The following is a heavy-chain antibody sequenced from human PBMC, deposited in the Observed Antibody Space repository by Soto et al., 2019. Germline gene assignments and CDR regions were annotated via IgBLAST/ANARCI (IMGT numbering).Heavy chain of an antibody. D-gene: IGHD5-12*01. Sequence: GESLKISCKGSGYSFTSYWISWVRQMPGKGLEWMGRIDPSDSYTNYSPSFQGHVTISADKSISTAYLQWSSLKASDTAMYYCARTEWLQRPVDYWGQGTLVTVSS. J-gene: IGHJ4*02. CDR3: ARTEWLQRPVDY. CDR2: IDPSDSYT. V-gene: IGHV5-10-1*01. CDR1: GYSFTSYW.